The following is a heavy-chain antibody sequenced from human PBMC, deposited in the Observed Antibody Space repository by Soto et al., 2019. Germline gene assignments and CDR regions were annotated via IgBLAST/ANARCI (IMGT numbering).Heavy chain of an antibody. CDR2: IDPSDSYT. V-gene: IGHV5-10-1*01. CDR3: ATGAHPVPTHYFAY. J-gene: IGHJ4*03. Sequence: GESLKISCKGSGFSFTSYWITWVRQMPGKGLEWMGRIDPSDSYTNYSPSFQGHVTISADKSISTAYLQWSSLKASDTAMYYWATGAHPVPTHYFAYRGQGNLGTVPS. D-gene: IGHD4-17*01. CDR1: GFSFTSYW.